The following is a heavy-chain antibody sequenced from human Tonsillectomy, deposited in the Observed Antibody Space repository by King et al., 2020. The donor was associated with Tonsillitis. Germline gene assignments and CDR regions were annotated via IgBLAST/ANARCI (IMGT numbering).Heavy chain of an antibody. D-gene: IGHD3-9*01. Sequence: QLQESGPGLVKPSETLSLTCSVSGGSISSVSDYWGWIRQPPGKGLEWIGSIFYGESTYCSPSLKSRVTLSVDTSKNQFSLKLSSVTAADTAVYYCARHSSFTGYLLDSFDIWGQGTMVPVSS. CDR2: IFYGEST. CDR1: GGSISSVSDY. CDR3: ARHSSFTGYLLDSFDI. V-gene: IGHV4-39*01. J-gene: IGHJ3*02.